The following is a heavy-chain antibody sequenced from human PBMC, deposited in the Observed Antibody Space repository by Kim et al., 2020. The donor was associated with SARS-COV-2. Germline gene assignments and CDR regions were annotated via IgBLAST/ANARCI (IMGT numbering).Heavy chain of an antibody. V-gene: IGHV3-33*06. CDR3: AKVGGYYYYYMDV. CDR1: GFTFSSYG. CDR2: IWYDGSNK. J-gene: IGHJ6*03. Sequence: GGSLRLSCAASGFTFSSYGMHWVRQAPGKGLEWVAVIWYDGSNKYYADSVKGRFTISRDNSKNTLYLQMNSLRAEDTAGYYCAKVGGYYYYYMDVWGKGTTVTVSS. D-gene: IGHD2-15*01.